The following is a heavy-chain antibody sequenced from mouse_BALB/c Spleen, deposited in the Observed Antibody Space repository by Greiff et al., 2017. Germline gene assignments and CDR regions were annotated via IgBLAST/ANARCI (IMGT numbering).Heavy chain of an antibody. CDR1: GFSLTDYG. D-gene: IGHD1-2*01. CDR2: IWGGGST. CDR3: AKHPLLRLPHYYAMDY. J-gene: IGHJ4*01. Sequence: VKLVESGPGLVAPSQSLSITCTVSGFSLTDYGVSWIRQPPGKGLEWLGVIWGGGSTYYNSALKSRLSISKDNSKSQVFLKMNSLQTDDTAMYYCAKHPLLRLPHYYAMDYWGQGTSVTVSS. V-gene: IGHV2-6-5*01.